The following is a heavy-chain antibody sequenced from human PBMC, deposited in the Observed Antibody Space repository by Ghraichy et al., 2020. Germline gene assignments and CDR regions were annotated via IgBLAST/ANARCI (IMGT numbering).Heavy chain of an antibody. Sequence: SETPSLTCTVSGGSISSGDYYWSWIRQPPGKGLEWIGYIYYSGSTYYNPSLKSRVTISVDTSKNQFSLKLSSVTAADTAVYYCARGSYYYYYYMDVWGKGTTVTVSS. CDR3: ARGSYYYYYYMDV. J-gene: IGHJ6*03. V-gene: IGHV4-30-4*01. CDR1: GGSISSGDYY. CDR2: IYYSGST.